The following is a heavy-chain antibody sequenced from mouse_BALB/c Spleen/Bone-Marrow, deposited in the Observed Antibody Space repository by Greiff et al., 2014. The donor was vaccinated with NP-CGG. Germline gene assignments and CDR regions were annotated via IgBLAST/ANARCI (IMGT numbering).Heavy chain of an antibody. CDR2: IYPGDGDT. CDR3: ARSGYGSSYDY. Sequence: LVESGAELVRPGSSVKISCKASGYVFSTYWMNWVKQRPGQGLEWIGQIYPGDGDTNYNGNFKGTATLTADKSSSTAYMQLSSLTSEDSAVYFCARSGYGSSYDYWGQGTTLTVSS. CDR1: GYVFSTYW. V-gene: IGHV1-80*01. J-gene: IGHJ2*01. D-gene: IGHD1-1*01.